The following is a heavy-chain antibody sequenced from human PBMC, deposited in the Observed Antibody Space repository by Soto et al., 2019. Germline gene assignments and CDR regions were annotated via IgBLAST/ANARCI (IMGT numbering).Heavy chain of an antibody. CDR2: ISGSGGST. J-gene: IGHJ6*02. Sequence: GSVRLSCAASGFTFSSYAMSWVRQAPGKGLEWVSVISGSGGSTYYADSVKGRFTISRDNSKNTLYLQMNSLRAEDTAVYYCAKDSVAGSSYYYYGMDVWGQGTTVTVSS. CDR1: GFTFSSYA. D-gene: IGHD6-19*01. CDR3: AKDSVAGSSYYYYGMDV. V-gene: IGHV3-23*01.